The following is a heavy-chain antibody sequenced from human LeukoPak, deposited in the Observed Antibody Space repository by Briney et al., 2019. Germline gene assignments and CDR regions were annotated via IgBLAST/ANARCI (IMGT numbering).Heavy chain of an antibody. CDR2: TRNKANSYTT. V-gene: IGHV3-72*01. Sequence: GGSLRLSCAASGFTFSDHYMDWVRQAPGKGLEWVGRTRNKANSYTTEYAASVKGRFTISRDDSKNSLYLQMNSLKTEDTAVYYCTRGYNYRIDYWGQGTQVSVSS. CDR3: TRGYNYRIDY. CDR1: GFTFSDHY. J-gene: IGHJ4*02. D-gene: IGHD5-24*01.